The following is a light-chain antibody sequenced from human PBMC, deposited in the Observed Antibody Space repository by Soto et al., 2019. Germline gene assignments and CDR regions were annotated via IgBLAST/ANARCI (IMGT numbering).Light chain of an antibody. Sequence: EIVLTQSPGTLSLSPGERATLSCRASQSVSSTFFAWYQQKPGQAPRLLMFGASNRATGIPDRFSGSGSGTDFTLTIRRLEPDDFAVYYCQKYGNFWTFGQGTKVDIK. CDR3: QKYGNFWT. J-gene: IGKJ1*01. CDR1: QSVSSTF. V-gene: IGKV3-20*01. CDR2: GAS.